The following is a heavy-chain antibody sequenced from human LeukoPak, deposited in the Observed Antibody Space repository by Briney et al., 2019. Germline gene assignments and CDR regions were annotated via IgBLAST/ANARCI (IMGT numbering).Heavy chain of an antibody. CDR1: GGSISSSSYY. CDR3: ARVQVSTMVRGVIAP. J-gene: IGHJ5*02. Sequence: SETLSLTCTVSGGSISSSSYYWGWIRQPPGKGLEWIGSIYYSGSTYYNPSLKSRVTISVDTSKNQFSLKLSSVTAADTAVYYCARVQVSTMVRGVIAPWGQGTLVTVSS. D-gene: IGHD3-10*01. V-gene: IGHV4-39*07. CDR2: IYYSGST.